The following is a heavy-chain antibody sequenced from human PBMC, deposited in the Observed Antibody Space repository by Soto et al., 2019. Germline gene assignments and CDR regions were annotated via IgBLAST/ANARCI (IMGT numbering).Heavy chain of an antibody. J-gene: IGHJ4*02. V-gene: IGHV3-23*01. D-gene: IGHD3-22*01. CDR3: AKVFYYYDSSGYYYFDY. CDR2: ISGSGSTI. CDR1: GFTFSSSA. Sequence: GGSLRLSCAASGFTFSSSAISGVRQAPGKGPEWISSISGSGSTIYYADSVKGRFTISRDNSKNTLYLQMSSLRAEDTAVYYCAKVFYYYDSSGYYYFDYWGQGTLVTVSS.